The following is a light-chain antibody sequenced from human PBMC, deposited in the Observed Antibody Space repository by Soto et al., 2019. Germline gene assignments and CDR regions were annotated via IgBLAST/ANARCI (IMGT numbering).Light chain of an antibody. CDR3: HQYNKWPRT. V-gene: IGKV3-15*01. J-gene: IGKJ1*01. Sequence: EIVMTQSPATLSVSPSEGATLSCRPSQSVDKDLAWYRQKPGQAPSLLVYDASTRATGVPARFSGSGSGTEFTLTITSLQSEDFAVYFCHQYNKWPRTFGRGTKVDIK. CDR1: QSVDKD. CDR2: DAS.